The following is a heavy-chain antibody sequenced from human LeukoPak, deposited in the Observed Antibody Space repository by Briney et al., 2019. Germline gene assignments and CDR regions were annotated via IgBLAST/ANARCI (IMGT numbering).Heavy chain of an antibody. CDR2: IYSGGST. CDR1: GFTVSSNY. V-gene: IGHV3-53*01. D-gene: IGHD5-24*01. CDR3: ARGRGGDGYPGAFDI. Sequence: GGSLRLSCAASGFTVSSNYMSWVRQAPGKGLEWVSVIYSGGSTYYADSVKGRFTISRDNSKNTLYLQMNSLRAEDTAVYYCARGRGGDGYPGAFDIWGQGTMVTVSS. J-gene: IGHJ3*02.